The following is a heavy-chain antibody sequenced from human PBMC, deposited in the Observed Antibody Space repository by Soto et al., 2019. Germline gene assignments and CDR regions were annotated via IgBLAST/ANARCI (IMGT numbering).Heavy chain of an antibody. V-gene: IGHV3-33*01. J-gene: IGHJ6*02. D-gene: IGHD3-9*01. CDR1: GFTFSSYG. CDR3: ARDPNYDILTGYYGRRVWANSMDV. Sequence: PGGSLRLSCAASGFTFSSYGMHWVRQAPGKGLEWVAVIWYDGSNKYYADSVKGRFTISRDNSKNTLYLQMNSLRAEDTAVYYCARDPNYDILTGYYGRRVWANSMDVWGQGTTVTVSS. CDR2: IWYDGSNK.